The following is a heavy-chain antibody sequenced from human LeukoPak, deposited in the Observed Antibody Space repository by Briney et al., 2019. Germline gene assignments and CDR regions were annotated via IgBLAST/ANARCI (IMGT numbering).Heavy chain of an antibody. V-gene: IGHV3-23*01. CDR3: AKGSYSIDY. D-gene: IGHD1-26*01. J-gene: IGHJ4*02. Sequence: GGSLRLSCAASGFTFSNAWMSWVRQAPGKGLEWVSAISGSGGTTYYADSVKGRFTISRDNTKNTLYLQMNSLRAEDTAIYFCAKGSYSIDYWGQGTLVTVSS. CDR2: ISGSGGTT. CDR1: GFTFSNAW.